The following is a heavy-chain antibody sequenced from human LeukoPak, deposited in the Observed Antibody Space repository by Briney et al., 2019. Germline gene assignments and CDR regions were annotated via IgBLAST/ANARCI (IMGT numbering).Heavy chain of an antibody. Sequence: ASVKVSCKASGYTFTSYGISWVRQAPGQGLEWMGWIRTSNGNRNYAQNFQGRVTMTTDTSTNTAYMELRSPRSDDTAVFYCARDQRGNYYDSSGYCDYWGQGTLVTVSP. CDR1: GYTFTSYG. J-gene: IGHJ4*02. D-gene: IGHD3-22*01. CDR3: ARDQRGNYYDSSGYCDY. CDR2: IRTSNGNR. V-gene: IGHV1-18*01.